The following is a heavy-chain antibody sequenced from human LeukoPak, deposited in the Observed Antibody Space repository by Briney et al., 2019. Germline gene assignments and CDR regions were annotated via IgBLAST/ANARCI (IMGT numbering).Heavy chain of an antibody. Sequence: GGSLRLSCAASGFTFDDYGMSWVRQAPGKGLEWVSGINLNGGSTGYADSVKGRFTISRDNSKNTLYLQMNSLRAEDTAVYYCARAQQLWLDYWGQGTLVTVSS. CDR1: GFTFDDYG. J-gene: IGHJ4*02. CDR2: INLNGGST. V-gene: IGHV3-20*04. D-gene: IGHD5-18*01. CDR3: ARAQQLWLDY.